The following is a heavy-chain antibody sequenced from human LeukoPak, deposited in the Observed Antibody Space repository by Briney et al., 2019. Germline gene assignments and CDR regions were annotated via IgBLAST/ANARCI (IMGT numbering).Heavy chain of an antibody. J-gene: IGHJ3*02. CDR2: ISGGGGST. V-gene: IGHV3-23*01. CDR3: ARDGGSYCSGGSCYSGTALDI. CDR1: GFTFSSYA. Sequence: GGSLRLSCAASGFTFSSYAMDWVRQAPGKGLEWVAAISGGGGSTFYADSVKGRFTISIDNSKNTLYLHVNSLRDEDTAIYYCARDGGSYCSGGSCYSGTALDIWGQGTMVTVSS. D-gene: IGHD2-15*01.